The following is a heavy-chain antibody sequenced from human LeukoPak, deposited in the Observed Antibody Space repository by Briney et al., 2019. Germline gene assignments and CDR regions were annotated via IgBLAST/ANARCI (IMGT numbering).Heavy chain of an antibody. V-gene: IGHV3-66*01. D-gene: IGHD3-10*01. CDR1: GFTVSSNY. CDR2: IYSGGST. Sequence: GGSLRLSCAASGFTVSSNYMSWVRQAPGKGLEWVSVIYSGGSTYYADSVKGRFTISRDNSKNTLYLQMNSLRAEDTAVYYCAGLSGRMVRENNDAFDIWGQGTMVTVSS. J-gene: IGHJ3*02. CDR3: AGLSGRMVRENNDAFDI.